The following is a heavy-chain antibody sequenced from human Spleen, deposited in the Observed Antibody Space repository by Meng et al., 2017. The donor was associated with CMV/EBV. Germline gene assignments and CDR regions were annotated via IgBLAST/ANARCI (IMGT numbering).Heavy chain of an antibody. Sequence: SETLSLTCTVSGGSISSRDYYWGWIRQPPGKGLEWIGSIYYSGKTYYSPSLKSRVTISVDTSKNQFSLKVTSVTAADTAVYYCARTSYSDSSGYYSHDYWGQGTLVTVSS. CDR1: GGSISSRDYY. D-gene: IGHD3-22*01. V-gene: IGHV4-39*07. CDR2: IYYSGKT. J-gene: IGHJ4*02. CDR3: ARTSYSDSSGYYSHDY.